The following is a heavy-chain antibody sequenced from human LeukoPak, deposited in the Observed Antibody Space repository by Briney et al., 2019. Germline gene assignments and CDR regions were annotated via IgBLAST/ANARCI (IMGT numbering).Heavy chain of an antibody. D-gene: IGHD6-19*01. Sequence: GSLRLSCAASGFTFSSYAMSWARQAPGKGLEWVSAISGSGGSTYYADSVKGRFTISRDNSKNTLYLQMNSLRAEDTAVYYCAKVLHRLSVAGTGYWGQGTLVTVSS. CDR2: ISGSGGST. V-gene: IGHV3-23*01. CDR3: AKVLHRLSVAGTGY. J-gene: IGHJ4*02. CDR1: GFTFSSYA.